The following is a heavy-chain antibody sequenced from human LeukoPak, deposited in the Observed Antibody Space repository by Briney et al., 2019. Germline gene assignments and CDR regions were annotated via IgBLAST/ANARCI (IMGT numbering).Heavy chain of an antibody. CDR2: INHSGST. J-gene: IGHJ3*01. CDR3: ARDDLYGSGSAP. Sequence: NPSETLSLTCAVYGGSFSGYYWSWIRQPPGKGLEWIGEINHSGSTNYNPSLKSRVTISVDTSKNQFSLKLSPVTAADTAVYYCARDDLYGSGSAPWGQGTMVTVSS. V-gene: IGHV4-34*01. CDR1: GGSFSGYY. D-gene: IGHD3-10*01.